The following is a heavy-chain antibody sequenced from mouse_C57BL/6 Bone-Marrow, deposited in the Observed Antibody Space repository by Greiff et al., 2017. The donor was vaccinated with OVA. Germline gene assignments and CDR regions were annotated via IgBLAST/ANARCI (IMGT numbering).Heavy chain of an antibody. V-gene: IGHV5-16*01. D-gene: IGHD1-1*01. J-gene: IGHJ1*03. CDR1: GFTFSDYY. CDR2: INYDGSST. CDR3: ARDALTVDWYFDV. Sequence: EVQLQESEGGLVQPGSSMKLSCTASGFTFSDYYMAWVRQVPEKGLEWVANINYDGSSTYYLDSLKSRFIISRDNAKNILYLQMSSLKSEDTATYYCARDALTVDWYFDVWGTGTTVTVSS.